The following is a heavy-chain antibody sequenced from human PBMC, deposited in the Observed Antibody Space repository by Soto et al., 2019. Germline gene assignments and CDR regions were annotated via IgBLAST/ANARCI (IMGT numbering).Heavy chain of an antibody. V-gene: IGHV3-30*18. CDR3: AKARLMVYAINYYGMDV. D-gene: IGHD2-8*01. J-gene: IGHJ6*02. Sequence: GGSLRLSCAASGFTFSSYGMHWVRQAPGKGLEWVAVISYDGSNKYYADSVKGRFTISRDNSKNTLYLQMNSLRAEDTAVYYCAKARLMVYAINYYGMDVWGQGTTVTVSS. CDR2: ISYDGSNK. CDR1: GFTFSSYG.